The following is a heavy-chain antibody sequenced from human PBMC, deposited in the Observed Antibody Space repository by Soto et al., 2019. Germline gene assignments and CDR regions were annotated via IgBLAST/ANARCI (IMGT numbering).Heavy chain of an antibody. CDR3: AKAECRSCYSFDY. Sequence: EVQLLESGGGWVQPGGSLRLSCAASGFTFSSYAMSWVRQAPGKGLEWVSAISGSGGSTYYADSVKGRFTISRDNSKNTLYLQMNSLRAEDTAVYYCAKAECRSCYSFDYWGQGTLVTVSS. CDR2: ISGSGGST. J-gene: IGHJ4*02. V-gene: IGHV3-23*01. D-gene: IGHD2-15*01. CDR1: GFTFSSYA.